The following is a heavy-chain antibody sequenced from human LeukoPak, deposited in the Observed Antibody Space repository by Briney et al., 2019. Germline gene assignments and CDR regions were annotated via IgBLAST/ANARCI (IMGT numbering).Heavy chain of an antibody. V-gene: IGHV4-59*12. CDR3: ARDAVVPAASEYYYYYYGMDV. CDR1: GGSISSYY. Sequence: SETLSLTCTVSGGSISSYYWSWVRQPPGKGLEWVGYIYYSGSTNYNPSLTSRVTISVDTSKNQFSLKLSSVTATGTAVYYCARDAVVPAASEYYYYYYGMDVWGQGTTVTVSS. J-gene: IGHJ6*02. CDR2: IYYSGST. D-gene: IGHD2-2*01.